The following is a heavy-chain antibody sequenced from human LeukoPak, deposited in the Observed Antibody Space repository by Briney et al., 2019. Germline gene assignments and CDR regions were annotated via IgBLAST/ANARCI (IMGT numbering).Heavy chain of an antibody. CDR3: ARFRERYSFDY. Sequence: ASVKVSCKASGGTFSSYAISWVRQAPGQGLEWMGIINPSGGSTSYAQKFQGRVTMTRDMSTSTVYMELSSLRSEDTAVYYCARFRERYSFDYWGQGTLVTVSS. CDR2: INPSGGST. V-gene: IGHV1-46*01. CDR1: GGTFSSYA. J-gene: IGHJ4*02.